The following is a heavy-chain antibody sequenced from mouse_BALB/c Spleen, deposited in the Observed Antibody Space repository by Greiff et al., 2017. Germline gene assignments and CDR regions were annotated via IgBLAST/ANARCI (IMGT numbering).Heavy chain of an antibody. J-gene: IGHJ2*01. V-gene: IGHV5-17*02. CDR2: ISSGSSTI. CDR1: GFTFSSFG. CDR3: ALNDDYFDY. D-gene: IGHD1-3*01. Sequence: EVKVEESGGGLVQPGGSRKLSCAASGFTFSSFGMHWVRQAPEKGLEWVAYISSGSSTIYYADTVKGRFTISRDNPKNTLFLQMTSLRSEDTAMYYCALNDDYFDYWGQGTTLTVSS.